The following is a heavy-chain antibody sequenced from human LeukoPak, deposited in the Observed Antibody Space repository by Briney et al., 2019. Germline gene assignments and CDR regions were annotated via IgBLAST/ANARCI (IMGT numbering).Heavy chain of an antibody. CDR2: ISYDGSNK. CDR1: GFTFSSYA. CDR3: ARGGYSSSWYTWFDP. D-gene: IGHD6-13*01. Sequence: GGSLRLSCAASGFTFSSYAMHWVRQAPGKGLEWVAVISYDGSNKYYADSVKGRFTISRDNSKNTLYLQMNSLRAEDTAVYYCARGGYSSSWYTWFDPWGQGNLVTVSS. J-gene: IGHJ5*02. V-gene: IGHV3-30-3*01.